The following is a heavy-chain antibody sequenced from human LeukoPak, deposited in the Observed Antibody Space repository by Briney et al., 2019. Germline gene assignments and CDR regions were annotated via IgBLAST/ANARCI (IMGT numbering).Heavy chain of an antibody. CDR1: GGSFSGYY. J-gene: IGHJ4*02. Sequence: SETLSLTCAVYGGSFSGYYWSWIRQPPGKGLEWIGEINHSGSTNYNPSLKSRVTISVDTSKNQFSLKLSSVTAADTAVYCCARRQQLVPFDYWGQGTLVTVSS. CDR3: ARRQQLVPFDY. V-gene: IGHV4-34*01. CDR2: INHSGST. D-gene: IGHD6-13*01.